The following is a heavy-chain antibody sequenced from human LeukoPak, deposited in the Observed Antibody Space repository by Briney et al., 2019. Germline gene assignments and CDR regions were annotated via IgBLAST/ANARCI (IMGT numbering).Heavy chain of an antibody. J-gene: IGHJ4*02. CDR3: AKSYSNGWYDFDY. CDR1: GFTFSSYA. D-gene: IGHD6-19*01. CDR2: ISGGGGST. Sequence: GGSLRLSCAASGFTFSSYAMNWVRQAPGKGLEWVSAISGGGGSTYYADSVKGRFTISRDNSKNTLYLQMNSLRAEDTAVYYCAKSYSNGWYDFDYWGQGTLVTVSS. V-gene: IGHV3-23*01.